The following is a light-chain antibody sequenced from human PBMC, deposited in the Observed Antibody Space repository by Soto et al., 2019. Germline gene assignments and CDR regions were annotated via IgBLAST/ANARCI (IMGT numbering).Light chain of an antibody. J-gene: IGKJ1*01. CDR3: QQRSNWPGT. CDR1: QSVRSS. CDR2: DAS. V-gene: IGKV3-11*01. Sequence: EIVLTQSPATLSLSPGERATLYCRASQSVRSSLAWYQQQPGQAPRLLIYDASNRATGIPARFSGSGSGTDFTLTISSLEPKDFAVYYCQQRSNWPGTFGQGTKVDIK.